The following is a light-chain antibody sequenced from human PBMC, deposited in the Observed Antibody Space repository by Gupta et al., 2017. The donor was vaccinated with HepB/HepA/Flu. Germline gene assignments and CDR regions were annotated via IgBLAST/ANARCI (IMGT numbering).Light chain of an antibody. Sequence: QSALPQPASVSGSPGQSITTSCTGTSSDVGGYNYVSWYQQHPGKAPKLMIYDGSNRPSGVSTRFSGSKSGNTASLTISGLQAEDEADYYCSSYTSSSTPNWVVGGGTKLTVL. CDR2: DGS. J-gene: IGLJ3*02. CDR3: SSYTSSSTPNWV. CDR1: SSDVGGYNY. V-gene: IGLV2-14*03.